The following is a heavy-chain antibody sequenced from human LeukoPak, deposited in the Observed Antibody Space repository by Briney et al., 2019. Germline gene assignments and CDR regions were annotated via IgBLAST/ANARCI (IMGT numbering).Heavy chain of an antibody. CDR3: ASGRTDIVVVPATLRNYYFDY. CDR1: GFTFSSYS. Sequence: SGGSLRLSCAASGFTFSSYSMNWVRQAPGKGLEWVSSISSSSSYIYYADSVKGRFTISRDNAKNSLCLQMNSLRAEDTAVYYCASGRTDIVVVPATLRNYYFDYWGQGTLVTVSS. V-gene: IGHV3-21*01. J-gene: IGHJ4*02. CDR2: ISSSSSYI. D-gene: IGHD2-2*01.